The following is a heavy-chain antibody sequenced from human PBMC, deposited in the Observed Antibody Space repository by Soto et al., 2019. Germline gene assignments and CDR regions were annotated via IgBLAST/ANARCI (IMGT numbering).Heavy chain of an antibody. CDR3: ARVGYYDASGCNAVNI. CDR1: GGSISSGGYY. CDR2: IYYSGST. V-gene: IGHV4-31*03. Sequence: QVQLQESGPGLVKPSQTLSLTCTVSGGSISSGGYYWSWIRQHPGKGLEWIGYIYYSGSTYYNPSRTTGVTISVDASKNQCSLRLGSATAAATSVYYCARVGYYDASGCNAVNIWGQGTVVTVSS. J-gene: IGHJ3*02. D-gene: IGHD3-22*01.